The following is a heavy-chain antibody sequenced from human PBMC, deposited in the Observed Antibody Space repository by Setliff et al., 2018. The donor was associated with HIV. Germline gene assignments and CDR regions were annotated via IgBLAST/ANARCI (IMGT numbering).Heavy chain of an antibody. CDR2: IIPILGIA. D-gene: IGHD6-19*01. CDR3: AKTVAGTFSAFDI. Sequence: ASVKVSCKASGGTFSSYAISWVRQAPGQGLEWMGGIIPILGIANYAQRFQGRVTITADESTSTAYMELSSLRSEDTAVYYCAKTVAGTFSAFDIWGQGTMVTVSS. J-gene: IGHJ3*02. V-gene: IGHV1-69*10. CDR1: GGTFSSYA.